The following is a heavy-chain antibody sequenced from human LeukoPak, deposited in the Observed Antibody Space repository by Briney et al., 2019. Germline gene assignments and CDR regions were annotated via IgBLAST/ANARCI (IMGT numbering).Heavy chain of an antibody. CDR3: ATYKNWVAGDV. V-gene: IGHV3-7*01. CDR1: GFTFSDSW. Sequence: GGSLRLSCAASGFTFSDSWMSWVRQAPGKGPEWVANIKPDESEKFYVDSVKGRFTVSGDNARNSLFLQMNSLSVEDTAVYYCATYKNWVAGDVWGQGTTVSVSS. D-gene: IGHD7-27*01. J-gene: IGHJ6*02. CDR2: IKPDESEK.